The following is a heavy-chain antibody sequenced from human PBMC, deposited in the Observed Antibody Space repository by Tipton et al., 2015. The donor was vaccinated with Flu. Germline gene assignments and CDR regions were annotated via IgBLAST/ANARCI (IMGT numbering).Heavy chain of an antibody. D-gene: IGHD2-2*01. J-gene: IGHJ3*02. CDR3: ARHVYGSNIVVVPAATYAFDI. CDR2: IYYSGST. V-gene: IGHV4-59*08. CDR1: GGSISSYY. Sequence: TLSLTCTVSGGSISSYYWSWIRQPPGKGLEWIGYIYYSGSTNYNPSLKSRVTISVDTSKNQFSLKLSSVTAADTAVYYCARHVYGSNIVVVPAATYAFDIWGQGTMVTVSS.